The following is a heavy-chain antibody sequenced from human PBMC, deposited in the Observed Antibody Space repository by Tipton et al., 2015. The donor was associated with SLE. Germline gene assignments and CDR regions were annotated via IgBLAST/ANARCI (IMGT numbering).Heavy chain of an antibody. J-gene: IGHJ4*02. V-gene: IGHV3-48*03. CDR2: ISGSGRTI. Sequence: SLRLSCAASGFTFSNYGMHWVRQAPGKGLEWVSYISGSGRTIYYADSVKGRFTISRDNSKNSLYLQMNSLRAEDTAVYYCATSLWDFDSSGYGFDFWGQGTLVTVSS. D-gene: IGHD3-22*01. CDR1: GFTFSNYG. CDR3: ATSLWDFDSSGYGFDF.